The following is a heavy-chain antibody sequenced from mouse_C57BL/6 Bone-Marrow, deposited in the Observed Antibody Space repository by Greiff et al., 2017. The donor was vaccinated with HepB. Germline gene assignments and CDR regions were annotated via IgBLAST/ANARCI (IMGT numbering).Heavy chain of an antibody. CDR3: GRVIYYDYDGFAY. D-gene: IGHD2-4*01. V-gene: IGHV5-4*03. Sequence: EVKLVESGGGLVKPGGSLKLSCAASGFTFSSYAMSWVRQTPEKRLEWVATISDGGSYTYYPDNLKGRFTISRDNAKNNLYLQMSHLKYEDTAMYYCGRVIYYDYDGFAYWGQGTLVTVSA. J-gene: IGHJ3*01. CDR2: ISDGGSYT. CDR1: GFTFSSYA.